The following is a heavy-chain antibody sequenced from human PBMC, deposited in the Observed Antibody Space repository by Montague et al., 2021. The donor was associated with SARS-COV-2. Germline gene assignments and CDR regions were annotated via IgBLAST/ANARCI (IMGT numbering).Heavy chain of an antibody. CDR2: VNQSGTT. CDR1: GGSFSNYY. V-gene: IGHV4-34*01. Sequence: SETLSLTCAISGGSFSNYYWSWIRQPPGTGLELIGDVNQSGTTIYNSTVKSGVTISVDVSTNQFYLWLKSVTAADTAGSYCASGRRPVVVPGAGPAGRAFDIWGQGTMVTVSS. D-gene: IGHD2-2*01. J-gene: IGHJ3*02. CDR3: ASGRRPVVVPGAGPAGRAFDI.